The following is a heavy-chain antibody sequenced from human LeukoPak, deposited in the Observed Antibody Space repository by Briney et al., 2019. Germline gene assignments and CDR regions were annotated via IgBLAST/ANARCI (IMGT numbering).Heavy chain of an antibody. V-gene: IGHV3-53*01. Sequence: PGGSLRLSCAASGFIVSSNYMGWVRQAPGKGLEWVSVIYTGGGTYYADSVKGRFTISRDNTKNTVYLQMNSLRAEDTAVYFCAREPDAGSGSYRAYFDYWGQGTLATVSS. CDR3: AREPDAGSGSYRAYFDY. CDR1: GFIVSSNY. D-gene: IGHD3-16*02. CDR2: IYTGGGT. J-gene: IGHJ4*02.